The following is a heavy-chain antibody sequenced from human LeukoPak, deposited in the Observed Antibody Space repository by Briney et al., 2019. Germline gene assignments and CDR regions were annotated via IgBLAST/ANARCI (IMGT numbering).Heavy chain of an antibody. V-gene: IGHV3-23*01. J-gene: IGHJ6*02. D-gene: IGHD3-16*01. Sequence: GGSLRLSCAASGFTFNTYAMSWVRQAPGTGLEWVSTISGSGAFTKYADSVTGRFTISRDNAKNSLYLQMSNLRAEDTAVYFCARGGGLDVWGQGATVTVSS. CDR1: GFTFNTYA. CDR2: ISGSGAFT. CDR3: ARGGGLDV.